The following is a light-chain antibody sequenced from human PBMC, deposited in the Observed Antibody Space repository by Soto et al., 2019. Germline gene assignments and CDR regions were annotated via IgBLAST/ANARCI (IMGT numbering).Light chain of an antibody. V-gene: IGLV2-14*01. J-gene: IGLJ1*01. CDR3: SSYTSDSSYV. Sequence: QSVLTQPASVSGSPGQSITISCTGTSSDVGLYDYVSWHQQHPGKAPQLMIYAVSNRPSGVSTRFSASKSGNTASLFISGLQAEDEADYYCSSYTSDSSYVFGSGTKVTVL. CDR2: AVS. CDR1: SSDVGLYDY.